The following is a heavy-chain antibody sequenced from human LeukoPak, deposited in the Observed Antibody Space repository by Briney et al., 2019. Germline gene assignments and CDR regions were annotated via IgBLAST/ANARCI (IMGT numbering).Heavy chain of an antibody. CDR3: ARRHIIVAGPDYFDY. CDR2: IYYNGYT. D-gene: IGHD5-12*01. CDR1: GASITSNGYF. J-gene: IGHJ4*02. Sequence: SETLSLTCTVTGASITSNGYFWRWIRQPPGKGLEWIGNIYYNGYTYYKPSLKSRVTISVDTSKRQFSLKLNSVTAADTSVYYCARRHIIVAGPDYFDYWGPGTLVTVSS. V-gene: IGHV4-39*01.